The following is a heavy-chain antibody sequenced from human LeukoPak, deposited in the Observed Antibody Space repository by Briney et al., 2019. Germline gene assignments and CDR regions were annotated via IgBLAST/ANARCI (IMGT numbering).Heavy chain of an antibody. CDR3: ATIPYSSSSEWFDP. CDR1: GFTFSSYG. D-gene: IGHD6-6*01. J-gene: IGHJ5*02. Sequence: GGSLRLSCAASGFTFSSYGMHWVRQAPGKGLEWVAFIRYDGSNKYYADSVKGRFTISRDNSKSTLYLQMNSLRAEDTAVYYCATIPYSSSSEWFDPWGQGTLVTVSS. CDR2: IRYDGSNK. V-gene: IGHV3-30*02.